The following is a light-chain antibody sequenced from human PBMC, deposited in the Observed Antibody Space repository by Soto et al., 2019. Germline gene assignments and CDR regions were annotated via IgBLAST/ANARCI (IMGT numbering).Light chain of an antibody. CDR1: QGISSY. CDR3: QQLNSYPIT. CDR2: AAS. V-gene: IGKV1-9*01. J-gene: IGKJ5*01. Sequence: DIKLTQSPSFLSASVGDXVTITCRASQGISSYLAWYQQKPGKAPKLLIYAASTLQSGVPSRFSGSGSGTDFTLTISSLQPEDFAAYYCQQLNSYPITFGQGTRLEIK.